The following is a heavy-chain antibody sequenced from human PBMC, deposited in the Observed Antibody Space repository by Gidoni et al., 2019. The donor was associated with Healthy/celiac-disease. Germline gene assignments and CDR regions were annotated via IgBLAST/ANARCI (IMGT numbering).Heavy chain of an antibody. Sequence: QVQLVESGGGLVKPGGSLRLSCAASGFTFSDYYLSWIRQAPGKGLEWVSYISSSGSTIYYADSVKGRFTISRDNAKNSLYLQMNSLRAEDTAVYYCAREKTISSGSYYIRPLYGMDVWGQGTTVTVSS. CDR2: ISSSGSTI. D-gene: IGHD3-10*01. CDR3: AREKTISSGSYYIRPLYGMDV. CDR1: GFTFSDYY. V-gene: IGHV3-11*01. J-gene: IGHJ6*02.